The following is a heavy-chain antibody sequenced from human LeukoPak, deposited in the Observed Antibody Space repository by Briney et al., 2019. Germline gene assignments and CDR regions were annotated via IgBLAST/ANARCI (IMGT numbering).Heavy chain of an antibody. Sequence: ASVKVSCKASGGTFSNYAISWVRQAPGQGLEWMAAIIPIIGTANYAQKFQGRVTITADESTSTAYMELSSLRSEDTAVYYCARILSSSWYEYFHHWGQGTLVTVSS. J-gene: IGHJ1*01. V-gene: IGHV1-69*13. CDR2: IIPIIGTA. CDR1: GGTFSNYA. D-gene: IGHD6-19*01. CDR3: ARILSSSWYEYFHH.